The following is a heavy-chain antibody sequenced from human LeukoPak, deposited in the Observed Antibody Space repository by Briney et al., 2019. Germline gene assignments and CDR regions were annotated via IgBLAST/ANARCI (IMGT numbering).Heavy chain of an antibody. CDR2: IYPGDSDT. D-gene: IGHD6-13*01. Sequence: GESLKISCKGSGYSFTSYWIGWVRQMPGKGLEWMGIIYPGDSDTRYSPSFQGQVTISAAKSISTAYLQWSSLKASDTAMYYCARQQGGIAAAGTCFDYWGQGTLVTVSS. J-gene: IGHJ4*02. CDR3: ARQQGGIAAAGTCFDY. V-gene: IGHV5-51*01. CDR1: GYSFTSYW.